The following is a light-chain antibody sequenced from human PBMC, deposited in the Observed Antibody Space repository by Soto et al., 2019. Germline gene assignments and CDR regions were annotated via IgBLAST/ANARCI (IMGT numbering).Light chain of an antibody. V-gene: IGKV1-12*01. CDR1: QGIKNW. J-gene: IGKJ5*01. CDR2: TGS. CDR3: QQAASFPIT. Sequence: DIQMTQSPSYVSASLGDRFSSPCRASQGIKNWLAWYQQKPGKAPNLLIYTGSSLQSGVPSRFSGSGSGTDFTLTINSLQPEDFATYYCQQAASFPITFGQGTRLEIK.